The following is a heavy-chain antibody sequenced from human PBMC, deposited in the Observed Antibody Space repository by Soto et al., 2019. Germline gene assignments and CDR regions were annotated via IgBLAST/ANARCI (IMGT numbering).Heavy chain of an antibody. CDR3: ARSGFLEWLFRPFDC. Sequence: PSETLSLTCTVSGGSISSGGYYWSWIRQHPGKGLEWIGYIYYSGSTYYNPSLKSRVTISVDTSKNQFSLKLSSVTAADTAVYYCARSGFLEWLFRPFDCWGQGTLVTVSS. CDR2: IYYSGST. CDR1: GGSISSGGYY. J-gene: IGHJ4*02. V-gene: IGHV4-31*03. D-gene: IGHD3-3*01.